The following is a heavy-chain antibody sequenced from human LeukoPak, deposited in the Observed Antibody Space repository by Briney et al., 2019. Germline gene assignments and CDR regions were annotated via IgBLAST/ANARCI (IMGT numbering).Heavy chain of an antibody. Sequence: ASVKVSCKASGYTFTSYGISWVRQAPGQGLEWMGWISAYNGNTNYAQKLQGRVTMTTDTSTSTAYMELRSLRSDDTAVYYCARVNCGGDCCFPRHTYYYYGMDVWGQGTTVTVSS. CDR1: GYTFTSYG. D-gene: IGHD2-21*02. CDR2: ISAYNGNT. J-gene: IGHJ6*02. CDR3: ARVNCGGDCCFPRHTYYYYGMDV. V-gene: IGHV1-18*01.